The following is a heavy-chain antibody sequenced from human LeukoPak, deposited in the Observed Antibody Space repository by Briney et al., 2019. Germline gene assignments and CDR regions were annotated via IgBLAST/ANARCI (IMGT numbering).Heavy chain of an antibody. V-gene: IGHV4-59*08. CDR1: GGSISNYY. D-gene: IGHD3-22*01. J-gene: IGHJ4*02. CDR3: ARHREVVVIPTIYFDY. CDR2: IYYSGST. Sequence: SETLSLTCTVSGGSISNYYWSWIRQPPGKGLEWIGYIYYSGSTNHNPSLKSRVTISVDTSKNQFSLKLSSVTAADTAVYYCARHREVVVIPTIYFDYWGQGTLVTVSS.